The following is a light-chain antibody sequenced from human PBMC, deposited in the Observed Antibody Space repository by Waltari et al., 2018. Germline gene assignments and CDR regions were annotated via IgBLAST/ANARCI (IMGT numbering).Light chain of an antibody. CDR3: QNHERLPAV. J-gene: IGKJ1*01. V-gene: IGKV3-20*01. CDR2: GAS. CDR1: QNIGRD. Sequence: EIVLTQSPGTLSLSPGERATLSCRASQNIGRDLIWYQQKPGQAPRLLIYGASSRAAGIPDRFSGSGSGTDFSLTISRLEPEDFAVYYCQNHERLPAVFGQGTKVEIK.